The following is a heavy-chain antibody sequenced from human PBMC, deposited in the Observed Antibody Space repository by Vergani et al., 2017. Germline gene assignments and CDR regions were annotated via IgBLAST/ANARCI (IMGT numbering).Heavy chain of an antibody. J-gene: IGHJ4*02. V-gene: IGHV2-70*01. D-gene: IGHD5-12*01. Sequence: QVTLRESGPALVKPTQTLTLTCTFSGFSILTSEMCVSWIRQPPGKALEWLALIDWNDNKYFKTSLKTRLTISKDASKNQLVLTMTNMDPVDTATYYCARIRRRGRSGYDIFDFWGQGILVTVAS. CDR3: ARIRRRGRSGYDIFDF. CDR1: GFSILTSEMC. CDR2: IDWNDNK.